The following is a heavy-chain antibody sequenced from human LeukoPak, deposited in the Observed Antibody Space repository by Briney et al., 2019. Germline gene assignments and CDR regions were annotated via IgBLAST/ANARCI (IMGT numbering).Heavy chain of an antibody. CDR1: GFTFSSYA. D-gene: IGHD5-24*01. CDR3: ARWLQFGYYFDY. Sequence: GGSLRLSCAASGFTFSSYAMSWVRQAPGKGLEWVSYISSSGSTIYYADSVKGRFTISRDNAKNSLYLQMNSLRAEDTAVYYCARWLQFGYYFDYWGQGTLVTVSS. J-gene: IGHJ4*02. CDR2: ISSSGSTI. V-gene: IGHV3-48*04.